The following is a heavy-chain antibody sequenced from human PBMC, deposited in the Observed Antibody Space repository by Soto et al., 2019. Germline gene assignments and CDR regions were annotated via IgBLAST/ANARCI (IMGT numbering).Heavy chain of an antibody. D-gene: IGHD3-16*01. Sequence: QVRLQESGPGLVMPSGTLSLTCAVSGAFISSDDWWNWVRQPPGKGLEWIGEISHSGTAIYNPSLKGRVTMSVGMSQNDFSLKLTSVTAADTAVYYCARDFKAPNDAWAFDYWGQGIVVTVSS. CDR3: ARDFKAPNDAWAFDY. J-gene: IGHJ4*02. CDR1: GAFISSDDW. V-gene: IGHV4-4*02. CDR2: ISHSGTA.